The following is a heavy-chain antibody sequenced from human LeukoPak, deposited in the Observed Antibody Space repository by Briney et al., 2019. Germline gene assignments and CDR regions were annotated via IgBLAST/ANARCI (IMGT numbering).Heavy chain of an antibody. V-gene: IGHV3-21*01. CDR3: ARGRRSSGNQGTYNWFDP. CDR1: GFTFSSYS. D-gene: IGHD3-22*01. CDR2: ISSSSSYI. Sequence: GGSLRLSCAASGFTFSSYSMNWVRQAPGKGLEWVSSISSSSSYIYYADSVKGRFTISRDNAKNSLYLQMNSLRAEDTAVYCCARGRRSSGNQGTYNWFDPWGQGTLVTVSS. J-gene: IGHJ5*02.